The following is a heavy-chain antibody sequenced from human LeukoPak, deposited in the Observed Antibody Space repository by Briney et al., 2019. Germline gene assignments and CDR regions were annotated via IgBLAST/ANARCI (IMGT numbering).Heavy chain of an antibody. V-gene: IGHV4-61*08. D-gene: IGHD2-15*01. Sequence: SETLSLTCTVSGGSISSGDYYWSWIRQPPGKGLEWIGYIYYSGSTYYNPSLKSRVTISVDTSKNQFSLKLSSVTAADTAVYYCAGMAEDIPALGYWGQGTLVTVSS. CDR3: AGMAEDIPALGY. CDR1: GGSISSGDYY. J-gene: IGHJ4*02. CDR2: IYYSGST.